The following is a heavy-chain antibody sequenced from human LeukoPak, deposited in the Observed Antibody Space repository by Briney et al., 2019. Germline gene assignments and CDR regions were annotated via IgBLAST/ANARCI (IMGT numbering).Heavy chain of an antibody. CDR1: GGSFSGYY. Sequence: PSETLSLTCAVYGGSFSGYYWSWIRQPPGKGLEWIGEINHSGSTNYNPSLKSRVTISVDTSKNQFSLKLSSVTAAGTAVYYCARGNYAGDYWGQGTLVTVSS. D-gene: IGHD1-7*01. CDR3: ARGNYAGDY. V-gene: IGHV4-34*01. CDR2: INHSGST. J-gene: IGHJ4*02.